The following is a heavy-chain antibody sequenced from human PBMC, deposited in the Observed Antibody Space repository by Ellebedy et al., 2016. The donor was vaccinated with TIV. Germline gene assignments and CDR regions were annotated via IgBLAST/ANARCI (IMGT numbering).Heavy chain of an antibody. D-gene: IGHD5-24*01. CDR3: VRGAIATDIDS. Sequence: ASVKVSXXTSGYSFSEYFIHWVRQAPGQGLEWMGWINCNSGGTKYAQKFQGRVTLTRETSISTAYLELSSLRSEDAAVYYCVRGAIATDIDSWGQGTLVTVSS. J-gene: IGHJ4*02. CDR2: INCNSGGT. V-gene: IGHV1-2*02. CDR1: GYSFSEYF.